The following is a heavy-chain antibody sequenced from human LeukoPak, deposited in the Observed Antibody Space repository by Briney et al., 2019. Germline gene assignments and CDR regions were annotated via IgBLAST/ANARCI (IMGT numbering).Heavy chain of an antibody. CDR2: VGGSA. CDR3: ARGPRFGELLWHWFDP. D-gene: IGHD3-10*01. Sequence: GGSLRLSCAASGFTFSSYAMSWVRQAPGKGPEWVSTVGGSAHYADSVKGRFTISRDNSKNSLYLQMNSLRAEDTAVYYCARGPRFGELLWHWFDPWGQGTLVTVSS. CDR1: GFTFSSYA. J-gene: IGHJ5*02. V-gene: IGHV3-23*01.